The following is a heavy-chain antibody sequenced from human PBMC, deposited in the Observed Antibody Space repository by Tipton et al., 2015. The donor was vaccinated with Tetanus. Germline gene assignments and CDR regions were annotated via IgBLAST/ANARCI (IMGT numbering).Heavy chain of an antibody. Sequence: AVSGFTFSDYYMSWIRQAPGKGLEWVSYISSSGSTIYYADSVKGRFTISRDNAKNSLSLQVNSLRAEDTAVYYCARVWGRGQLVTKPNWYFDLWGRGTLVTASS. CDR1: GFTFSDYY. D-gene: IGHD6-6*01. J-gene: IGHJ2*01. CDR3: ARVWGRGQLVTKPNWYFDL. V-gene: IGHV3-11*01. CDR2: ISSSGSTI.